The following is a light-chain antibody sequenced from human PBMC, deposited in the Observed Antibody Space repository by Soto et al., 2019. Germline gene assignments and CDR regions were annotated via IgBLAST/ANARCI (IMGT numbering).Light chain of an antibody. CDR2: GAS. V-gene: IGKV3-20*01. Sequence: EIVLTQSPGTLSLSPGERAILSCRASQSVINNRLAWYQQKSGQAPRLLIYGASTRATGIPDRFSGSGSGTEFTLTISRLEPEDFAVYHCPQYGPSALYTFGQGTKLEIK. CDR3: PQYGPSALYT. CDR1: QSVINNR. J-gene: IGKJ2*01.